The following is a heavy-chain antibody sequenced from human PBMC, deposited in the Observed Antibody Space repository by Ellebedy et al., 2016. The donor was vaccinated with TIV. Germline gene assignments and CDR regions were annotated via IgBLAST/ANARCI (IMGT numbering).Heavy chain of an antibody. J-gene: IGHJ5*02. V-gene: IGHV3-7*01. D-gene: IGHD4-17*01. CDR2: IYQDGSVQ. CDR3: ARRGSYGDYAVQVNSWFDR. CDR1: GFSFRSYW. Sequence: PGGSLRLSCAATGFSFRSYWMSWVRQAPGKGLEWVANIYQDGSVQYYLDSLKGRFTISRDNAIELLFLQMNSLRVEDTAVYYCARRGSYGDYAVQVNSWFDRWGQGTLVTVSS.